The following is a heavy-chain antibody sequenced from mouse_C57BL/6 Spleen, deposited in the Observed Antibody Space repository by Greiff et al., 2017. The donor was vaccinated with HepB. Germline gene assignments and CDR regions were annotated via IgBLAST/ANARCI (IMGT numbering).Heavy chain of an antibody. D-gene: IGHD1-1*01. V-gene: IGHV1-52*01. Sequence: QVQLQQSGAELVRPGSSVKLSCKASGYTFTSYWMHWVKQRPIQGLEWIGNIDPSDSETHYNQKFKDKATLTVDKSSSTAYMQLSSLTSEDSAVYYCAREYYYGSSYWYFDVWGTGTTVTVSS. CDR2: IDPSDSET. CDR3: AREYYYGSSYWYFDV. J-gene: IGHJ1*03. CDR1: GYTFTSYW.